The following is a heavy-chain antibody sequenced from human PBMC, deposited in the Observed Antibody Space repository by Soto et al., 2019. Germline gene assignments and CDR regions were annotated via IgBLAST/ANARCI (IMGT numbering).Heavy chain of an antibody. J-gene: IGHJ4*02. V-gene: IGHV3-74*01. CDR1: GFTFSSYW. CDR3: TRDIGGWGAY. Sequence: EVQLVESGGGLVQPGGSLRLSCAASGFTFSSYWMHWVRQAPGKGLVWVSRTNEDGSIINYADSVKGRFTISRDNAKDILYLEMNSRGVEDTAVYYCTRDIGGWGAYWGQGALVTVSS. CDR2: TNEDGSII. D-gene: IGHD3-10*01.